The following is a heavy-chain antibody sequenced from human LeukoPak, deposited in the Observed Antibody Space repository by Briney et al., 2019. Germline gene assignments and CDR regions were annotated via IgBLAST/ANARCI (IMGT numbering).Heavy chain of an antibody. D-gene: IGHD3-22*01. J-gene: IGHJ4*02. V-gene: IGHV3-15*01. CDR3: TTYDSSGYYLDY. CDR1: GFTFSNAW. CDR2: IKSKTDGGTT. Sequence: GGSLRLSCAASGFTFSNAWMSWVRQAPGKGLEWVGRIKSKTDGGTTDYAAPVKGRFTISRDDSKNTLYLQMNSLKTEDTAVYYCTTYDSSGYYLDYWGQGTLVTVSS.